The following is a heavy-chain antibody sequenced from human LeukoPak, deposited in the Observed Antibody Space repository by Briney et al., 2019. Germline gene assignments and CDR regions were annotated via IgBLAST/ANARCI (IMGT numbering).Heavy chain of an antibody. J-gene: IGHJ3*02. CDR3: ARGPGPIAGAKNPFDI. V-gene: IGHV3-30*01. CDR1: GLTFSSYA. D-gene: IGHD1-26*01. CDR2: ISYDGSNK. Sequence: GGSLRLSCAASGLTFSSYAMHWVRQAPGKGLEWVAVISYDGSNKYYADSVKGRFTISGDKSKNPLYLQMNSLRPEDTAFYYCARGPGPIAGAKNPFDIWGQGTMVTVSS.